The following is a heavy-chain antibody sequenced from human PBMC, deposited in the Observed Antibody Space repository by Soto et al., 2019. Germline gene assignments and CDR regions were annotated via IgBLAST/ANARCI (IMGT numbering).Heavy chain of an antibody. J-gene: IGHJ6*02. CDR1: GYTFTGYY. Sequence: ASVKVSCKASGYTFTGYYMHWVRQAPGQGLEWMGWINPNSGGTNYAQKFQGRVTMTRDTSISTAYMELSRLRSDDTAVYYCASGGYCSSTSCYTRYYYYGMDVWCQGTTVTVSS. D-gene: IGHD2-2*02. CDR3: ASGGYCSSTSCYTRYYYYGMDV. V-gene: IGHV1-2*02. CDR2: INPNSGGT.